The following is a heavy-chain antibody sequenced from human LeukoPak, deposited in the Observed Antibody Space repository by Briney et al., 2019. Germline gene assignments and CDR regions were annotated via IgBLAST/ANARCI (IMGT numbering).Heavy chain of an antibody. CDR2: AYYSGST. J-gene: IGHJ6*02. D-gene: IGHD3-10*01. V-gene: IGHV4-59*01. CDR1: GVSMSSYY. Sequence: PSETLSLTCTVSGVSMSSYYWNWLRQPPGKGLEWIGYAYYSGSTDYNPSLKSRATISVDTSKGQFSLTLNSVTAADTAVYYCASRSGRNYYGMDVWGQGTTVTVSS. CDR3: ASRSGRNYYGMDV.